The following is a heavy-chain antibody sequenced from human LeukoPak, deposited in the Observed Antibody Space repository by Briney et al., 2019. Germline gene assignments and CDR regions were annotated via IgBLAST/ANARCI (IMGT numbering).Heavy chain of an antibody. CDR3: ASGGGLRDNYYYGMDV. V-gene: IGHV3-21*01. D-gene: IGHD1-26*01. Sequence: GGSLRLSCAASGFTFSSYSMNWVSQAPGKGLEWVSSISSSSSYIYYADSVKGRFTISRDNAKNSLYLQMNSLRAEDTAVYYCASGGGLRDNYYYGMDVWGQGTTVTVSS. CDR1: GFTFSSYS. CDR2: ISSSSSYI. J-gene: IGHJ6*02.